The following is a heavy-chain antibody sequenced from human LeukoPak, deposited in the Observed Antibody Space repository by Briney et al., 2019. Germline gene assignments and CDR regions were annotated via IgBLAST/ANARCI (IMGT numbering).Heavy chain of an antibody. CDR2: MNPNSGNT. V-gene: IGHV1-8*01. Sequence: ASVKVSCKASGYTFTSYDINWVRQATGQGLEWMGWMNPNSGNTGYAQKFQGRVTMTTDTSTSTAYMELRSLRSDDTAVYYCASLRGVSDYWGQGTLVTVSS. CDR1: GYTFTSYD. CDR3: ASLRGVSDY. D-gene: IGHD3-3*01. J-gene: IGHJ4*02.